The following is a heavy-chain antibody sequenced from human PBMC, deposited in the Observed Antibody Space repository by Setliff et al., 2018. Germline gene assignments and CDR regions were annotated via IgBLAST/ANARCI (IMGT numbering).Heavy chain of an antibody. D-gene: IGHD2-21*01. Sequence: PGGSLRLSCAASGFTFSTYWMSWVRQAPGKGLEWVANIKQDGSENHYVDSVKGRFTISRDTARNSLYLQMNSLRVDDTAVYYCSSYLVSWGQGALVTVSS. V-gene: IGHV3-7*01. CDR1: GFTFSTYW. CDR2: IKQDGSEN. CDR3: SSYLVS. J-gene: IGHJ4*02.